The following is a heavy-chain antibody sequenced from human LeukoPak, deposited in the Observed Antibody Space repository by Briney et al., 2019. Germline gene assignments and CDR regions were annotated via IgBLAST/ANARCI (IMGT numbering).Heavy chain of an antibody. Sequence: GGSLRLSCAASGFTFSSYTMNWVRQAPGKGLEWVSSISSGSSDIYYADSVKGRFTISRDNANKSLYLQMNSLRAEDTAVYFCARGAEERGFGVWLDPWGQGTLVTVSS. D-gene: IGHD3-16*01. J-gene: IGHJ5*02. CDR1: GFTFSSYT. CDR3: ARGAEERGFGVWLDP. V-gene: IGHV3-21*01. CDR2: ISSGSSDI.